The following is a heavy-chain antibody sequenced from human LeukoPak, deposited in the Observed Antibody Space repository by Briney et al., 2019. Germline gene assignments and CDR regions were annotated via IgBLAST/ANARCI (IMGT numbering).Heavy chain of an antibody. CDR2: IDTDGSKT. D-gene: IGHD2-2*01. CDR1: GFAFSSSW. CDR3: ARDWAREYQLPWGWFDP. Sequence: PGGSLRLSCEASGFAFSSSWMNWLRQSPGKGPGWVARIDTDGSKTKYAVSVKGRFTISRDNAQNTLYLQMNSLRDEDTAVYYCARDWAREYQLPWGWFDPWGQGTLVIVSS. J-gene: IGHJ5*02. V-gene: IGHV3-74*03.